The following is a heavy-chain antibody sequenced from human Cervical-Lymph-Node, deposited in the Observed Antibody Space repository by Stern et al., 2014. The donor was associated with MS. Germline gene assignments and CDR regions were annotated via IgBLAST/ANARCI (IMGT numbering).Heavy chain of an antibody. D-gene: IGHD2-8*01. Sequence: QDQLVEYGTEVKKPGASLIVSCRASGYTFTSYGISWVRKAPGQGLEWVGWISADSGSTKYSQNLRDRITLTRDTSTGTAYMELRTLRSEDTAVYYCARDKMHAFDYWGQGTLVSVSS. CDR1: GYTFTSYG. CDR3: ARDKMHAFDY. CDR2: ISADSGST. J-gene: IGHJ4*02. V-gene: IGHV1-18*01.